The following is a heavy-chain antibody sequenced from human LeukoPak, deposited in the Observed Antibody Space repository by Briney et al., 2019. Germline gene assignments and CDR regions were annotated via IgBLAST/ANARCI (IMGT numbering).Heavy chain of an antibody. CDR2: ISSSSGYT. CDR3: ASHGGHDYFDY. Sequence: PGGSLRLSCAASGLTFSDYYMSWIRQAPGKGLEWVSYISSSSGYTKYADSVKGRFTISRDNAKNSLYLQMNSLRAEDTAVYYCASHGGHDYFDYWGQGTLVTDSS. D-gene: IGHD5-12*01. CDR1: GLTFSDYY. V-gene: IGHV3-11*06. J-gene: IGHJ4*02.